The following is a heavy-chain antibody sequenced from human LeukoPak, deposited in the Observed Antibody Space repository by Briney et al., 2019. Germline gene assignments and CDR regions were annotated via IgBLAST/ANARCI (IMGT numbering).Heavy chain of an antibody. J-gene: IGHJ4*02. Sequence: PGRSLRLSCAASGFTFSSYAMHWVRQAPGKGLEWVAVISYDGSNKYYADSVKGRFTISRDNSKNTLYLQMNSLRAEDTAVYYCARDRGVVTAFDYWGQGTLVTVSS. V-gene: IGHV3-30-3*01. D-gene: IGHD4-23*01. CDR2: ISYDGSNK. CDR1: GFTFSSYA. CDR3: ARDRGVVTAFDY.